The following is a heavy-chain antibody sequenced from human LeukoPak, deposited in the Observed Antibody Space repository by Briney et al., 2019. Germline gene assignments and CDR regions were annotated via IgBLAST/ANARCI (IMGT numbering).Heavy chain of an antibody. J-gene: IGHJ4*02. CDR2: IIPIFGTA. V-gene: IGHV1-69*13. CDR1: GGTFSSYA. Sequence: GASVKVSCKASGGTFSSYAISWVRQAPGQGLEWMGGIIPIFGTANYAQKFPGRVTIAADESTRTAYMELSSLRSEDTAVYYCARDPSYSRHGQKDCSSTSCYPKQDYEGDDYWGQGTLVTVSS. D-gene: IGHD2-2*01. CDR3: ARDPSYSRHGQKDCSSTSCYPKQDYEGDDY.